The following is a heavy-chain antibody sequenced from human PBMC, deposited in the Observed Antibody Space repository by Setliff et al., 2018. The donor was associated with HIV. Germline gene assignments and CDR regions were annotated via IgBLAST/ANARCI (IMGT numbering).Heavy chain of an antibody. Sequence: SETLSLTCAVYGGSFSGYYWSWIRQPPGKGLEWIGEINHSGSTNHNPSLKSRVTVSVDTSKNQFSLKLRSVTAAETAVYYCARGLRGWSHRGFDYWGQGTLVTVSS. CDR3: ARGLRGWSHRGFDY. CDR2: INHSGST. CDR1: GGSFSGYY. D-gene: IGHD2-15*01. J-gene: IGHJ4*02. V-gene: IGHV4-34*01.